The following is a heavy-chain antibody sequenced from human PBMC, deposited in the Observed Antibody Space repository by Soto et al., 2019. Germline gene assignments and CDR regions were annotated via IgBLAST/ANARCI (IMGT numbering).Heavy chain of an antibody. D-gene: IGHD2-15*01. CDR3: ARHGEGYCSGGCCRHYGMDV. Sequence: PGESLVIHCKGSGYSFNTHWIVWVRQMPGKGLEWMGIIYPADSETRYSPSFQGQVTISADKSISTVYLQWSRLKASDSAIYYCARHGEGYCSGGCCRHYGMDVWGQGTTVTVSS. CDR1: GYSFNTHW. CDR2: IYPADSET. V-gene: IGHV5-51*01. J-gene: IGHJ6*02.